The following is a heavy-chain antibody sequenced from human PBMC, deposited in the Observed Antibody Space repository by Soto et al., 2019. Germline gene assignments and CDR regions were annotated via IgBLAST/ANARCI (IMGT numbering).Heavy chain of an antibody. J-gene: IGHJ2*01. CDR1: GFTFSTYA. V-gene: IGHV3-30-3*01. CDR3: ARETYYSCNVLGNLDL. Sequence: QVQLVESGGGVVQPGGSLRLSCAASGFTFSTYAMQWVRQAPGKGLEWVAVVSSEGGTQFYADSVKGRFTISRDNSKNSLYLQMSSLTIEDAAIYYCARETYYSCNVLGNLDLWGRGTLVTVSS. D-gene: IGHD3-10*01. CDR2: VSSEGGTQ.